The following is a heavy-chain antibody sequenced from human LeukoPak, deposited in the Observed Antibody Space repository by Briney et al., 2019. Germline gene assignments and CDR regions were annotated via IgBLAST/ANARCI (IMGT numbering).Heavy chain of an antibody. Sequence: SETLSLTCEVYGGSFSDYYWTWIRQPPGKGLEWIGEIKHRGNTNYNPSLKSRVTISVDTSKNQFSLKLSSVTAADTAVYYCARDQGDSSSSPSYYYGMDVWGQGTTVTVSS. J-gene: IGHJ6*02. CDR2: IKHRGNT. V-gene: IGHV4-34*01. CDR1: GGSFSDYY. CDR3: ARDQGDSSSSPSYYYGMDV. D-gene: IGHD6-6*01.